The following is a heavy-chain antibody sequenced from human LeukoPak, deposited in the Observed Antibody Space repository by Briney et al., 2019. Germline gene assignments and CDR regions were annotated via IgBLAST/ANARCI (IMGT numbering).Heavy chain of an antibody. J-gene: IGHJ4*02. CDR1: GYTFTDYY. CDR2: VDPEDGET. Sequence: ASVKVSCKVSGYTFTDYYMHWVQQAPGKGLEWMGLVDPEDGETIYAEKFQGRVTITADTSTDTAYMELSSLGSEDTAVYYCATERLSSSYDYWGQGTLVTVSS. D-gene: IGHD5-12*01. V-gene: IGHV1-69-2*01. CDR3: ATERLSSSYDY.